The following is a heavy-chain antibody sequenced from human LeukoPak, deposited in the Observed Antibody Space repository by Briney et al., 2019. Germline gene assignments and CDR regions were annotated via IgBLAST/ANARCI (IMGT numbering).Heavy chain of an antibody. CDR3: ARFTPQGYGWGGYNRFDP. Sequence: SETLSLTCAVCGGSFSGYYWSWIRQPPGKGLEWIGEFNHSGSTHYNPSLKSRVTISVDTSKNQFSLNLTSVTAADTAVYYCARFTPQGYGWGGYNRFDPWGQGTLVTVSS. CDR2: FNHSGST. CDR1: GGSFSGYY. D-gene: IGHD3-16*01. J-gene: IGHJ5*02. V-gene: IGHV4-34*01.